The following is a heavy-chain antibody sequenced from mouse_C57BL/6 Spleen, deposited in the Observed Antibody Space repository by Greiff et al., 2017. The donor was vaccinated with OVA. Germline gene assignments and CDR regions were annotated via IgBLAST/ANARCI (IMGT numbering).Heavy chain of an antibody. CDR1: GYTFTSYW. V-gene: IGHV1-64*01. D-gene: IGHD1-1*01. Sequence: VQLQQSGAELVTPGASVKLSCKASGYTFTSYWMHWVQQRPGQGLEWIGMIHPNSGSTNYNEKFKSKATLTVDKSSSTAYMQLSSLTSADSAVYYCAKDMEGYYGSSLDYWGQGTTLTVSS. CDR3: AKDMEGYYGSSLDY. CDR2: IHPNSGST. J-gene: IGHJ2*01.